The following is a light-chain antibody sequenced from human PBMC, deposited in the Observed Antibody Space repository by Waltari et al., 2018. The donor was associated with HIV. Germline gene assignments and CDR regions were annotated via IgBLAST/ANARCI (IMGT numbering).Light chain of an antibody. Sequence: IQMTQSPSSLSASVGDRVTIPCRASQSISNYLNWYQQKPGKAPRLLIYTASSLQSGVPSRFSGSGSGTDFTLTISSLQPEDFATYYCQQSYSPLRTFGQGTKVEVK. V-gene: IGKV1-39*01. CDR1: QSISNY. CDR3: QQSYSPLRT. CDR2: TAS. J-gene: IGKJ1*01.